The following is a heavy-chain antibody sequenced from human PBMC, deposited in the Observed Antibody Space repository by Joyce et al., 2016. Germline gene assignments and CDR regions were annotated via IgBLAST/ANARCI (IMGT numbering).Heavy chain of an antibody. Sequence: QVHLVESGGGVVQPGGSLRLSCGASGFPFSAYGMHWVRQTPGKGLEWVAIIWFDGSGKSYADSMKGRFTISRDNSKDTVYLQMNRLRGEDTAVYYCARDDSTMTRAFDFWGQGTLVTVSS. J-gene: IGHJ3*01. CDR3: ARDDSTMTRAFDF. CDR2: IWFDGSGK. CDR1: GFPFSAYG. D-gene: IGHD1/OR15-1a*01. V-gene: IGHV3-33*01.